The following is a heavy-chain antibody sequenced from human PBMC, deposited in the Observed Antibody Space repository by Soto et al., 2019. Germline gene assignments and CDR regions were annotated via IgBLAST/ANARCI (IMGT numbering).Heavy chain of an antibody. Sequence: SETLSLTCTVSGGSISSSSYYWGWIRQPPGKGLEWIGSIYYSGSTYYNPSLKSRVTISVDTSKNQFSLKLSSVTAADTAVYYCARLDPTTPPGNFWSGYYKGRLDYWGQGTLVTVSS. CDR2: IYYSGST. J-gene: IGHJ4*02. D-gene: IGHD3-3*01. CDR3: ARLDPTTPPGNFWSGYYKGRLDY. V-gene: IGHV4-39*01. CDR1: GGSISSSSYY.